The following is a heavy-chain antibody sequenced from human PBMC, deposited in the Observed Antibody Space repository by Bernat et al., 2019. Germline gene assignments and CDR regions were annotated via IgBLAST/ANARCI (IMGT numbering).Heavy chain of an antibody. J-gene: IGHJ4*02. CDR1: GFTFSTYA. V-gene: IGHV3-30-3*01. D-gene: IGHD2-8*01. Sequence: QVQLVESGGGVVQPGRSLRLSCAASGFTFSTYAIHWVHQAPGKGLEWVAVISYDGSNKYYADSVKGRFTISRDNSKNTLYLQMNSLRAEDTAVYYCAREFCTNGVCYIYDYWGQGTLVTVSS. CDR2: ISYDGSNK. CDR3: AREFCTNGVCYIYDY.